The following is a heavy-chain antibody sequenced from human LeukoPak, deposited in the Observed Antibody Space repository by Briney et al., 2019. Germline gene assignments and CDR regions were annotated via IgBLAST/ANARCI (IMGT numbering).Heavy chain of an antibody. CDR1: GFTFTNYW. CDR2: IKQDRSEK. J-gene: IGHJ5*02. D-gene: IGHD6-19*01. CDR3: AKDLGSGWLENWFDP. V-gene: IGHV3-7*01. Sequence: PGGSLRLSCAASGFTFTNYWMSWVRQAPGKGLELVANIKQDRSEKYYVDSVKGRFTISRDNAKNSLYLQMNSLRAEDTAVYYCAKDLGSGWLENWFDPWGQGTLVTVSS.